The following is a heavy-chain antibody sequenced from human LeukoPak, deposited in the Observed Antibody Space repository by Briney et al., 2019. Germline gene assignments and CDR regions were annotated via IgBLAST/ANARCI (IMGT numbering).Heavy chain of an antibody. Sequence: GASLQISCKGSGYSFTSYWIGWVRQIPGKGLEWMGIIYPGDSDTRYSPSFQGQVTISADKSISTAYLQWSSLKASDTAMYYCARLPYYYDSSGYYTDYWGQGTLVTVSS. CDR3: ARLPYYYDSSGYYTDY. D-gene: IGHD3-22*01. V-gene: IGHV5-51*01. J-gene: IGHJ4*02. CDR2: IYPGDSDT. CDR1: GYSFTSYW.